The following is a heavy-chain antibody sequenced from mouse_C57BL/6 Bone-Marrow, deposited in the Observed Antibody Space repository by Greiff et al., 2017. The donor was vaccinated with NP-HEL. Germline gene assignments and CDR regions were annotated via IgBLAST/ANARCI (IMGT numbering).Heavy chain of an antibody. Sequence: DVMLVESGGGLVQPGESLKLSCESNEYEFPSHDMSWVRKTPEKRLELVAAINSDGGSTYYPDTMERRFIISRDNTKKTLYLQMSSLRSEDTALYYCARQRYYGSSEEYAMDYWGQGISVTVAS. D-gene: IGHD1-1*01. CDR2: INSDGGST. CDR1: EYEFPSHD. CDR3: ARQRYYGSSEEYAMDY. J-gene: IGHJ4*01. V-gene: IGHV5-2*01.